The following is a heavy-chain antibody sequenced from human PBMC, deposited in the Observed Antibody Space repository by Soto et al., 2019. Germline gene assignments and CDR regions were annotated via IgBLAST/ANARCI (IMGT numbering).Heavy chain of an antibody. J-gene: IGHJ4*02. D-gene: IGHD1-26*01. CDR1: GYTFSKHA. V-gene: IGHV1-3*01. Sequence: QVQLVQSGAEVKKPGSSVKVSCKSSGYTFSKHAIHWVRQAPGQRPEWMGWINAGTGNTRYSHRFKERVTITKNASASTASLELSSLTSEYKAVYYCARGASGRHHLWDHWGQGTIVTVSA. CDR3: ARGASGRHHLWDH. CDR2: INAGTGNT.